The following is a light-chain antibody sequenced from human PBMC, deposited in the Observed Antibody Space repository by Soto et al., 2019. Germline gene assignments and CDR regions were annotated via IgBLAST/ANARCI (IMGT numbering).Light chain of an antibody. J-gene: IGKJ1*01. Sequence: EIVLTQSPCTLSLSPGERATLSCRASQSVSNNYLAWYQQKPGQAPRLVIYGASSRATGIPDRFSGSGSGTDFTLTISRLEPEDFAVYYCQQYGSSLGWTFGQRTKVDIK. CDR1: QSVSNNY. CDR2: GAS. CDR3: QQYGSSLGWT. V-gene: IGKV3-20*01.